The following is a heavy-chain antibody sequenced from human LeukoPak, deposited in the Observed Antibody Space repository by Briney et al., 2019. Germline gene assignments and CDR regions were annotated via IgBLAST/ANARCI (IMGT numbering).Heavy chain of an antibody. J-gene: IGHJ6*03. CDR1: GGSISSYY. V-gene: IGHV4-59*01. CDR3: ARVDLEWLLSSYCYMDV. D-gene: IGHD3-3*01. CDR2: IYYSGST. Sequence: PSETLSLTCTVSGGSISSYYWSWIRQPPGKGLEWIGYIYYSGSTNYNPSLKSRVTISVDTSKNQFSLKLSSVTAADTAVYYCARVDLEWLLSSYCYMDVWGKGTTVTVSS.